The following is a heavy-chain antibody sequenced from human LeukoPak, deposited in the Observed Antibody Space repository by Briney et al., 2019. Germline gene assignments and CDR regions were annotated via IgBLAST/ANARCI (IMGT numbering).Heavy chain of an antibody. CDR2: ISSSGSTI. CDR1: GFTFSSYE. Sequence: GGSLRLSCAASGFTFSSYEVNWVRQAPGKGLEWVSYISSSGSTIYYADSVKGRFTISRDNAKNSLYLQMNSLRAEDTAVYYCARGSGYDPNFDYWGQGTLVTVSS. V-gene: IGHV3-48*03. CDR3: ARGSGYDPNFDY. J-gene: IGHJ4*02. D-gene: IGHD5-12*01.